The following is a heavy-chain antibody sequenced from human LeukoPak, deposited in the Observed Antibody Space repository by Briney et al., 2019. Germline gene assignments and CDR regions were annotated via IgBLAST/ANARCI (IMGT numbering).Heavy chain of an antibody. V-gene: IGHV2-5*02. CDR3: AHRLSATAARFDY. J-gene: IGHJ4*02. CDR1: GISLITRGVG. Sequence: GPTLVNSTQTLTLTCTFSGISLITRGVGVGLIRQPPGNALEWLALFYWADSKYYTTSLESRLTNTKDTSKNQVVLTMTNMDPVDTATYYCAHRLSATAARFDYWGQGTLVTVSS. CDR2: FYWADSK. D-gene: IGHD6-6*01.